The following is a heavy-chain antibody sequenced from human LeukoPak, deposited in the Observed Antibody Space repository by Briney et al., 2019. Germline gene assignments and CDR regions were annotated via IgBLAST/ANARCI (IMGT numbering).Heavy chain of an antibody. CDR3: ARGLGLPYYYGSGTYPVPFDY. Sequence: SETLSLTCAVYGGSFSGYYWSWIRQPPGKRLEWIAFISYSGSTSYNPSLKSRVTISLDTSNNQFSLKVRSVTAADTAVYYCARGLGLPYYYGSGTYPVPFDYWGQGTLVTVSS. J-gene: IGHJ4*02. V-gene: IGHV4-59*01. CDR2: ISYSGST. D-gene: IGHD3-10*01. CDR1: GGSFSGYY.